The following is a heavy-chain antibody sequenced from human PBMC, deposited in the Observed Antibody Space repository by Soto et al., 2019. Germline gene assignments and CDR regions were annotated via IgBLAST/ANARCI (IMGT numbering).Heavy chain of an antibody. CDR3: ARVPNAYSFDY. Sequence: PSETLSLTCAVYGGSFSGYYCHWIRQPPGKGLEWIGEINHSGGTNYNPSLKSRVTMSLDTSRNQFSLKLTSVTAEDTAVYYCARVPNAYSFDYWGQGTLVTVSS. CDR2: INHSGGT. V-gene: IGHV4-34*01. CDR1: GGSFSGYY. J-gene: IGHJ4*02. D-gene: IGHD7-27*01.